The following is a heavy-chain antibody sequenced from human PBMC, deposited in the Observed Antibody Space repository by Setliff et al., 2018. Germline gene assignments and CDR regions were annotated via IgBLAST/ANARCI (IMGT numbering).Heavy chain of an antibody. Sequence: RASVKVSCKTSGFMFSTYGLSWVRQAPGQAPEWIGCISGYTGDTNYAPKFRDRVTLTIDPSSTTAYMELRSLTSDDTAFYYCAREGVDTRSSTDYRYYMDVWGKGTTVTVSS. J-gene: IGHJ6*03. V-gene: IGHV1-18*01. CDR3: AREGVDTRSSTDYRYYMDV. D-gene: IGHD5-18*01. CDR1: GFMFSTYG. CDR2: ISGYTGDT.